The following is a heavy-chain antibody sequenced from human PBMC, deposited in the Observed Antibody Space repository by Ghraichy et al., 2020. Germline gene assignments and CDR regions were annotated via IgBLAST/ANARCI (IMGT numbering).Heavy chain of an antibody. Sequence: GGSLRLSCAASGFTFSSYTMNWVRQAPGKGLEWVSSIGGSGRYKYYAYSLKGRFAISRDNAKNSLYLQMNSLSAEDAAVYYCTRDASLPGYSYGRPLYGMDVWGQGTTVTVTS. CDR1: GFTFSSYT. CDR3: TRDASLPGYSYGRPLYGMDV. V-gene: IGHV3-21*01. CDR2: IGGSGRYK. D-gene: IGHD5-18*01. J-gene: IGHJ6*02.